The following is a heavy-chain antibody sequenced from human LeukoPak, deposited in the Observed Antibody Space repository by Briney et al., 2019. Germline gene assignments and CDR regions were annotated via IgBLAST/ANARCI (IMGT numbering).Heavy chain of an antibody. J-gene: IGHJ4*02. CDR3: ARHPDRAAAGTGFDY. CDR2: INAGNGNT. Sequence: ASVKVSCKASGYTFISYAMHWVRQAPGQRLEWMGWINAGNGNTKYSQKFQGRVTITRDTSASTAYMELSSLRSEDTAVYYCARHPDRAAAGTGFDYWGQGTLVTVSS. D-gene: IGHD6-13*01. CDR1: GYTFISYA. V-gene: IGHV1-3*01.